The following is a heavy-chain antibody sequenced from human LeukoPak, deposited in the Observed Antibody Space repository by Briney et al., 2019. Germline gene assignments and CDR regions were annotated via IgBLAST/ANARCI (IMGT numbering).Heavy chain of an antibody. V-gene: IGHV3-53*01. J-gene: IGHJ4*02. CDR2: LYSGGRT. Sequence: GGSLRLSCAASGFTVSSIYMSWVRQAPGKGLEWVSLLYSGGRTYYTDSAKGRFTISRDNSKNTLYLQMNSLRAEDTAVYYCARLDDGGDHFDYWGQGTLVTVSS. CDR3: ARLDDGGDHFDY. D-gene: IGHD2-21*02. CDR1: GFTVSSIY.